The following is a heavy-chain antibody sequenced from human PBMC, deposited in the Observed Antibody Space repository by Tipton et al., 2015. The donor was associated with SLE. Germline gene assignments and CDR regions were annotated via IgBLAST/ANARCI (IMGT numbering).Heavy chain of an antibody. CDR1: GYSLSSDYY. V-gene: IGHV4-38-2*02. CDR2: IHYTGTT. CDR3: ARMYGDSRTNWFDR. Sequence: TLSLTCTVSGYSLSSDYYWSWVRQPPGKGLEWIAYIHYTGTTDYNPSLKSRVTVSLDTYRNQFSLEVNSVTAADTAVYYCARMYGDSRTNWFDRWGRGILVTVSS. D-gene: IGHD4-17*01. J-gene: IGHJ2*01.